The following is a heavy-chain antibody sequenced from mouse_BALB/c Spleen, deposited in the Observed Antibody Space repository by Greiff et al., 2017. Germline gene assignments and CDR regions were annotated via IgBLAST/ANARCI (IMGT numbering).Heavy chain of an antibody. J-gene: IGHJ2*01. Sequence: EVHLVESGGGLVKPGGSLKLSCAASGFTFSSYAMSWVRQTPEKRLEWVATISSGGSYTYYPDSVKGRFTISRDNAKNTLYLQMSSLRSEDTAMYYCARQDGPYYFDYWGQGTTLTVSS. D-gene: IGHD1-1*01. CDR3: ARQDGPYYFDY. V-gene: IGHV5-9-3*01. CDR1: GFTFSSYA. CDR2: ISSGGSYT.